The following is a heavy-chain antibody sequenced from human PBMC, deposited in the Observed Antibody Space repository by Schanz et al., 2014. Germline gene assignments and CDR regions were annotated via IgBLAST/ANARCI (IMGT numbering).Heavy chain of an antibody. CDR2: IIPPLRQT. Sequence: QVQLVQSGAEVKKPGSSVKVSCKASGATFSSYAISWVRQAPGQGFEWVGSIIPPLRQTRYAQKFEERVIITADTSTTTVYMDLASLTSDDTAVYFCARIIDGDYLYWGQGTLVTVSS. CDR1: GATFSSYA. V-gene: IGHV1-69*04. J-gene: IGHJ4*02. CDR3: ARIIDGDYLY. D-gene: IGHD4-17*01.